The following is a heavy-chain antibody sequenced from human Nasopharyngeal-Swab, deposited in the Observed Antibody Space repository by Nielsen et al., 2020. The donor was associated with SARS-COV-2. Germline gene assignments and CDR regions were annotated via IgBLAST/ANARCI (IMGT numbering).Heavy chain of an antibody. J-gene: IGHJ4*02. Sequence: GESLKISYAASGFTFSDHYMDWVRQAPGKGLEWVGRTRDRAHSYTTEYAASVKGRFTISRDDSKSSLYLQMNSLKTEDTAVYYCARSRSAYPFDYWGQGTLVTVSS. CDR3: ARSRSAYPFDY. V-gene: IGHV3-72*01. D-gene: IGHD3-22*01. CDR1: GFTFSDHY. CDR2: TRDRAHSYTT.